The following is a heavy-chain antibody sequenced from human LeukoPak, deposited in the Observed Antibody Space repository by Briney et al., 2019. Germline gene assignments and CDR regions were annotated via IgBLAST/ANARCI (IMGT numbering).Heavy chain of an antibody. Sequence: PSETLSLTCTVSGGSISSSSYYWGWIRQPPGKGLEWIGSIYYSGSTYYNPSLKSRVTISVDTSKNQFSLKLSSVTAADTAVYYCAGELLGFDYWGQGTLVTVSS. V-gene: IGHV4-39*07. CDR3: AGELLGFDY. J-gene: IGHJ4*02. CDR2: IYYSGST. D-gene: IGHD2-15*01. CDR1: GGSISSSSYY.